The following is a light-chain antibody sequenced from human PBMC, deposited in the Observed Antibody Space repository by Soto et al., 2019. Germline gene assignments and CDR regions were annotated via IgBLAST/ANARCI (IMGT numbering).Light chain of an antibody. Sequence: EIVLTQSPGTLSLSPGERATLSCRASQSVSSSYLAWYQQKPGKAPRLLIYGASSRATGIPDRFSGSGSGTDFTLTISSLEPEDFAMYYCQQYGSYRFTFGPGTKVDIK. CDR2: GAS. V-gene: IGKV3-20*01. J-gene: IGKJ3*01. CDR1: QSVSSSY. CDR3: QQYGSYRFT.